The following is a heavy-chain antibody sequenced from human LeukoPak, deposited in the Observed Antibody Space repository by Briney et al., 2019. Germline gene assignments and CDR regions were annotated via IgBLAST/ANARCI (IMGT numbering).Heavy chain of an antibody. CDR1: GFTFNSYA. CDR2: ISGSGGST. Sequence: GGSLRLSCAASGFTFNSYAMNWVRQAPGKGLEWVSGISGSGGSTFYADSVKGRFTISRDNSKNTLYLQMNSLRAEDTAVYYCAKDRYSNYGNWFDPWGQGTPVTVFS. V-gene: IGHV3-23*01. J-gene: IGHJ5*02. D-gene: IGHD4-11*01. CDR3: AKDRYSNYGNWFDP.